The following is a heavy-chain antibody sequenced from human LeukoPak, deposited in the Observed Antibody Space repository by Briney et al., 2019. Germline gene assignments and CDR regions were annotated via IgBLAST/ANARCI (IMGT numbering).Heavy chain of an antibody. V-gene: IGHV5-51*01. CDR3: ARYTDHYYFDY. J-gene: IGHJ4*02. CDR1: GYNFTSSW. CDR2: IYPGDSDT. D-gene: IGHD1-1*01. Sequence: GESLKISCKGSGYNFTSSWIGWVRQMPGKGLEWMGIIYPGDSDTRYSPSFEGQVTISADKSISTAYLQWSSLNTSGTAMYYCARYTDHYYFDYWGQGTLVTVSS.